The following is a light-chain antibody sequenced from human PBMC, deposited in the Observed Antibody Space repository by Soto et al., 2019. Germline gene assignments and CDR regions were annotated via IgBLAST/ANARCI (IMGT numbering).Light chain of an antibody. J-gene: IGLJ2*01. Sequence: QSVLTQPPSASGFPGQSVTISCTGTSSDVGYYDYVSWYQQHPGKAPKLVIYEVTKRPSGVPDRVSASKSGNTASLTVSGLQAEDEADYYCSSFSSRNTLVFGGGTKLTVL. CDR1: SSDVGYYDY. CDR2: EVT. V-gene: IGLV2-8*01. CDR3: SSFSSRNTLV.